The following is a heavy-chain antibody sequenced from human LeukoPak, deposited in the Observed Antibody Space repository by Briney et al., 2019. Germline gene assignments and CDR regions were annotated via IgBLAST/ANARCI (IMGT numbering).Heavy chain of an antibody. Sequence: GGSLRLSCAASGFTFSTFAMIWVRQAPGKGLEWVSGISPGGGPTYYADSVKGRFTISRDDLKSTLYLQMKTLRAEDTAVYYCAKDGAWLRFDDWGQGILVTVSS. CDR1: GFTFSTFA. CDR2: ISPGGGPT. CDR3: AKDGAWLRFDD. J-gene: IGHJ4*02. V-gene: IGHV3-23*01. D-gene: IGHD5-12*01.